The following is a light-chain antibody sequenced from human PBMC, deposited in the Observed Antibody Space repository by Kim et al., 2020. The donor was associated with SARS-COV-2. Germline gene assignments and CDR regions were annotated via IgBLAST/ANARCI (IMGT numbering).Light chain of an antibody. V-gene: IGKV1-33*01. CDR3: QQYDNLPYT. Sequence: DIQMTQSPSSLSASVGDRVTITCQASQDISNYFNWYQQKPGKAPKLLIYDASNLETGVPSRFSGSGSGTDFTFTISSLQPEDIATYDCQQYDNLPYTFGQGTKLEI. CDR1: QDISNY. J-gene: IGKJ2*01. CDR2: DAS.